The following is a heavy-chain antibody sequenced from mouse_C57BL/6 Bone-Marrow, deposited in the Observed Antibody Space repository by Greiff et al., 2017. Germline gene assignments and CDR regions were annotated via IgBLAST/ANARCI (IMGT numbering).Heavy chain of an antibody. CDR1: GYAFSSYW. CDR3: ARSIYYGNGHDY. Sequence: QVQLQQSGAELVKPGASVKISCKASGYAFSSYWMNWVKQRPGKGLEWIGQIYPGDGDTNYNGKFKGKATLTADKSSSTAYMQLSSLTSEDSAVYFCARSIYYGNGHDYRGQGTTLTVSS. V-gene: IGHV1-80*01. CDR2: IYPGDGDT. J-gene: IGHJ2*01. D-gene: IGHD2-1*01.